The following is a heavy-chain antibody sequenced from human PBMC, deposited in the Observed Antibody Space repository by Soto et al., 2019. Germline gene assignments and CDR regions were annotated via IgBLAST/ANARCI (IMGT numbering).Heavy chain of an antibody. Sequence: SETLSLTCAVYGGSFSGYYWIWIRQPPGKGLEWIGEINHSGSTNYNPSLKSRVTTSVDTSKNQFSLKLSSVTAADTAVYYCARGGIAAAWAYYYYYGMDVWGQGTTVTVSS. V-gene: IGHV4-34*01. D-gene: IGHD6-13*01. J-gene: IGHJ6*02. CDR1: GGSFSGYY. CDR2: INHSGST. CDR3: ARGGIAAAWAYYYYYGMDV.